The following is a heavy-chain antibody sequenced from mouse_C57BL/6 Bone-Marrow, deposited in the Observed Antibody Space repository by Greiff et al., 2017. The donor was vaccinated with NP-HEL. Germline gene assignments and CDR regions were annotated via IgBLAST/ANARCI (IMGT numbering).Heavy chain of an antibody. CDR1: GFNIKDYY. J-gene: IGHJ2*01. V-gene: IGHV14-2*01. D-gene: IGHD1-1*01. Sequence: EVQRVESGAELVKPGASVKLSCTASGFNIKDYYMHWVKQRTEQGLEWIGRIDPEDGETKYATKFQGKANITADTSSNTAYLQLSILTSEDTAVYYCARGYYGSSSAYWGQGTTLTVSS. CDR3: ARGYYGSSSAY. CDR2: IDPEDGET.